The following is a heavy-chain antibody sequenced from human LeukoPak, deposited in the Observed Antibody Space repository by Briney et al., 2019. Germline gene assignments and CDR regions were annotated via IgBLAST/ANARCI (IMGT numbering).Heavy chain of an antibody. CDR3: AANYYDSSGSDY. CDR1: GGTFSSYA. Sequence: SVKVSCKASGGTFSSYAISWVRQAPGQGLEWMGGIIPIFGTANYAQKFQGRVTITADKSTSTVYMELSSLRSEDTAVYYCAANYYDSSGSDYWGQGTLVTVSS. J-gene: IGHJ4*02. V-gene: IGHV1-69*06. CDR2: IIPIFGTA. D-gene: IGHD3-22*01.